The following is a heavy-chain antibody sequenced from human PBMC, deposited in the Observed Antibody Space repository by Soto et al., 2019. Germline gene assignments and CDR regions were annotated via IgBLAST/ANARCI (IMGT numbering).Heavy chain of an antibody. D-gene: IGHD2-15*01. Sequence: EVQLVESGGGLVQPGGSLKLACLASGFPLSDSAIHWVRKASGKGLEWVGRIRSKTNNYATTYGAPVRGRFTLSRDDSKNTAYLQMNNLESEDAAVYYCTRHAGGQVKHSFYYYFMDVWGKATTVSV. V-gene: IGHV3-73*01. CDR3: TRHAGGQVKHSFYYYFMDV. CDR2: IRSKTNNYAT. CDR1: GFPLSDSA. J-gene: IGHJ6*03.